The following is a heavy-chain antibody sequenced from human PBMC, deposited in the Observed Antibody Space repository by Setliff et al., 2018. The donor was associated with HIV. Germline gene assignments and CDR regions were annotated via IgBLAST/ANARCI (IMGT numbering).Heavy chain of an antibody. CDR2: MSYDGNNK. D-gene: IGHD3-10*01. CDR1: GFIFSSYA. V-gene: IGHV3-30*16. CDR3: ARALPFRTFGGFDP. Sequence: GGSLRLSCAASGFIFSSYAMHWVRQAPGKGLEWVAVMSYDGNNKYYADSVKGRFTISRDNSKNTLFLQMNSLRPEDTAVYYCARALPFRTFGGFDPWGQGTLVTVSS. J-gene: IGHJ5*02.